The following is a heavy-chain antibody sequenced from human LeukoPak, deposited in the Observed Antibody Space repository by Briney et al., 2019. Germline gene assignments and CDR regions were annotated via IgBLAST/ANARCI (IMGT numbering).Heavy chain of an antibody. J-gene: IGHJ4*02. Sequence: PGGSLRLSCAASGFTVSSNYMSWVRQAPGKGLEWVSVSYSGGSTYYADSVKGRFTISRDNSKNTLYLQMNSLRAEDTAVYYCAKAPTFLYYDFWSGFWDYWGQGTLVTVSS. CDR2: SYSGGST. D-gene: IGHD3-3*01. V-gene: IGHV3-53*01. CDR1: GFTVSSNY. CDR3: AKAPTFLYYDFWSGFWDY.